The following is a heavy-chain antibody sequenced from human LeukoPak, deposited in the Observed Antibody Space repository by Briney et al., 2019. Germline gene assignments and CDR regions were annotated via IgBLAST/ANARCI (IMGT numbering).Heavy chain of an antibody. V-gene: IGHV4-59*01. Sequence: PSETLSLTCTVSGGSISSYYWSWIRQPPGKGLEWIGYIYYSGSTNYNPSLKSRVTISVDTSKNQFSLKLSSVTAADTAVYYYARDSLLVGYFDYWGQGTLVTVSS. CDR2: IYYSGST. D-gene: IGHD6-13*01. J-gene: IGHJ4*02. CDR3: ARDSLLVGYFDY. CDR1: GGSISSYY.